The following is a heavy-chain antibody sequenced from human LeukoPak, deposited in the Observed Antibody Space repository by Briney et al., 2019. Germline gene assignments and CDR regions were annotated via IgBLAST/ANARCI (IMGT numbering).Heavy chain of an antibody. CDR3: ARSNLGSYDQSGYYQY. CDR2: IYTSGNS. D-gene: IGHD3-22*01. CDR1: GGSLSGYY. J-gene: IGHJ4*02. Sequence: SETLSLTCTVSGGSLSGYYWNWIRQPAGKGLEWIGRIYTSGNSCYKPSLPSRVTMSVDTSKHQFSLRMSSLTAADTAVYYCARSNLGSYDQSGYYQYWGQGTRVTVSS. V-gene: IGHV4-4*07.